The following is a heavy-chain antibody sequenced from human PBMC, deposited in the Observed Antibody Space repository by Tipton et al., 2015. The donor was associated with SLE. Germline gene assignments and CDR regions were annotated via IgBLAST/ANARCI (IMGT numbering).Heavy chain of an antibody. CDR3: ARHNWGSVWFDP. D-gene: IGHD7-27*01. V-gene: IGHV4-31*11. Sequence: TLSLTCAVSGGSIGSGGYYWNWIRQHPGKGLEWIGYISHRGNTYYSPSLKSRVTISVDTSKNVFSLKVSSVTAADTAVYYCARHNWGSVWFDPWGQGTLVTVSS. J-gene: IGHJ5*02. CDR1: GGSIGSGGYY. CDR2: ISHRGNT.